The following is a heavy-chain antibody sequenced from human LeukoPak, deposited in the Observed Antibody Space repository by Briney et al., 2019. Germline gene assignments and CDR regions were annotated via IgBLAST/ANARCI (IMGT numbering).Heavy chain of an antibody. Sequence: GGSLRLSCAASGFTFSSYEMNWVRQAPGKGLEWVANIKQDGSEKYYVDSVKGRFTISRDNAKNSLYLQMNSLRAEDTAVYYCARVGSSWQLDYWGQGTLVTVSS. CDR1: GFTFSSYE. D-gene: IGHD6-13*01. J-gene: IGHJ4*02. CDR3: ARVGSSWQLDY. CDR2: IKQDGSEK. V-gene: IGHV3-7*05.